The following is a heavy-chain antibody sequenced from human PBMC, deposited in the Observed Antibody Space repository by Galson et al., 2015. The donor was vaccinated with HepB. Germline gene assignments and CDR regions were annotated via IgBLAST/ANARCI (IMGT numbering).Heavy chain of an antibody. Sequence: QSGAEVKKPGASVKVSCKASGYTFTSYGISWVRQAPGQGLEWMGWISAYNGNTNYAQKLQGRVTMTTDTSTSTAYMELRSLRSDDTAVYYCARDGVVTLLPQSSGMDVWGQGTTVTVSS. D-gene: IGHD4-23*01. CDR2: ISAYNGNT. CDR1: GYTFTSYG. J-gene: IGHJ6*02. V-gene: IGHV1-18*04. CDR3: ARDGVVTLLPQSSGMDV.